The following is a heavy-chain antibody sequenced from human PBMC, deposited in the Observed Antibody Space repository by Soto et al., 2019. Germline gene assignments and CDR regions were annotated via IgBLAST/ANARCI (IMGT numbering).Heavy chain of an antibody. Sequence: QVQLVQSGAEVKKPGSSVKVSCKASGGTFSSYAISWVRQAPGQGLEWMGGIIPIFGTANYAQKFQGRVTITADESTSTAYMELSSLRSEDTAVYYCATDLIVVEPAARDYYYGMDVWGQGTTVTVSS. J-gene: IGHJ6*02. CDR3: ATDLIVVEPAARDYYYGMDV. CDR2: IIPIFGTA. V-gene: IGHV1-69*01. CDR1: GGTFSSYA. D-gene: IGHD2-2*01.